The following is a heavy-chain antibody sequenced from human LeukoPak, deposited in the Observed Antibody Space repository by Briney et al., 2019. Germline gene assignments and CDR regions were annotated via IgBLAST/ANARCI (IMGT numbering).Heavy chain of an antibody. CDR3: ARGRQQLARRKDFDY. V-gene: IGHV4-34*01. CDR1: GGSFSGYY. J-gene: IGHJ4*02. Sequence: SETLSLTCAVYGGSFSGYYWSWIRQPPGKGLEWIGEINHSGSTNYNLSLKSRVTISVDTSKNQFSLKLSSVTAADTAVYYCARGRQQLARRKDFDYWGQGTLVTVSS. D-gene: IGHD6-13*01. CDR2: INHSGST.